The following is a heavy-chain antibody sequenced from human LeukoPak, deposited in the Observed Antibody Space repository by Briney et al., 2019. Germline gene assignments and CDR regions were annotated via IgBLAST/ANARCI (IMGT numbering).Heavy chain of an antibody. V-gene: IGHV4-34*01. J-gene: IGHJ4*02. CDR1: GGSFSGYY. CDR2: INHSGST. CDR3: ARVGYGGNSDFDY. Sequence: PSETLSLTCAVYGGSFSGYYWSWIRQPPGKGLEWIGEINHSGSTNYNPSLKSRVTISVDTSKNQFSLKLSSVTAADTAVYYCARVGYGGNSDFDYWGQGTLVTVSS. D-gene: IGHD4-23*01.